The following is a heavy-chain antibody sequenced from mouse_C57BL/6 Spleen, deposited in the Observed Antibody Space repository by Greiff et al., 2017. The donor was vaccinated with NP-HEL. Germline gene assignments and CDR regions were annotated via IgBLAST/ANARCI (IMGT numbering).Heavy chain of an antibody. V-gene: IGHV5-4*01. Sequence: DVQLVESGGGLVKPGGSLKLSCAASGFTFSSYAMSWVRQTPEKRLEWVATISDGGSYHYYPDTVKGRFTIYRDNAKNNLYLQMSHLKSEDTAMYYCARDDYPWYFDVWGTGTTVTVSS. CDR1: GFTFSSYA. J-gene: IGHJ1*03. D-gene: IGHD2-4*01. CDR2: ISDGGSYH. CDR3: ARDDYPWYFDV.